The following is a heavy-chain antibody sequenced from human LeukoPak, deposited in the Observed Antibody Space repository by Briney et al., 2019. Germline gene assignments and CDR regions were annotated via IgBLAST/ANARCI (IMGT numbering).Heavy chain of an antibody. CDR3: ARVTGSSWYYSYYMDV. Sequence: SETLSLTCAVFGGSFSAYYWSWIRQPPGKGLEWIGEINHSGSTNYNPSLKSRVTISVDTSKNQFSLKLSSVTAADTAVYFCARVTGSSWYYSYYMDVWGKGTTVTVSS. CDR2: INHSGST. D-gene: IGHD6-13*01. J-gene: IGHJ6*03. V-gene: IGHV4-34*01. CDR1: GGSFSAYY.